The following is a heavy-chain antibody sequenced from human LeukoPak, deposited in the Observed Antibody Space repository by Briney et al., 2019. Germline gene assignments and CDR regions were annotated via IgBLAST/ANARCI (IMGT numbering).Heavy chain of an antibody. CDR3: ARVRRRSSAYDYSDY. CDR2: LSSSSTYI. Sequence: GGSLRLSCAASGFTFSGYSMNWVRQAPGKGLEWVSALSSSSTYIYYVDSVKGRFTISRDNAKNSLYQQMNSLRAEDTAIYFCARVRRRSSAYDYSDYWGQGTLVTVSA. D-gene: IGHD5-12*01. CDR1: GFTFSGYS. V-gene: IGHV3-21*06. J-gene: IGHJ4*02.